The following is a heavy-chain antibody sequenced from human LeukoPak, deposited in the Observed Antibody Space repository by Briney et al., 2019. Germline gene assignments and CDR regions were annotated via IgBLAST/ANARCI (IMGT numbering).Heavy chain of an antibody. J-gene: IGHJ4*02. CDR3: ARGNSDRFPPYMDY. V-gene: IGHV4-39*01. Sequence: SETLSLTCTVSGGSISSSIYYWGWISQPPGKGLEWIGRIYYSGSTYYNPSLKSRVTISVDTSNNQYSLKLSSVTAADTAIYYCARGNSDRFPPYMDYWGQGILVIVSS. CDR2: IYYSGST. CDR1: GGSISSSIYY. D-gene: IGHD4-23*01.